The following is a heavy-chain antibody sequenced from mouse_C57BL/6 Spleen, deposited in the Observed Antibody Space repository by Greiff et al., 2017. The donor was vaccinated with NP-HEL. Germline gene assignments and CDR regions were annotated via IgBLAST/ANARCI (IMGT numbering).Heavy chain of an antibody. CDR3: ARGGGGSRNYFDY. J-gene: IGHJ2*01. CDR1: GYTFTSYW. V-gene: IGHV1-61*01. CDR2: IYPSDSET. D-gene: IGHD1-1*01. Sequence: QVQLQQSGAELVRPGSSVKLSCKASGYTFTSYWMDWVKQRPGQGLEWIGNIYPSDSETHYNQKFKDKATLTVDKSSSTAYMQLSSLTSEDSAVYYCARGGGGSRNYFDYWGQGTTLTVSS.